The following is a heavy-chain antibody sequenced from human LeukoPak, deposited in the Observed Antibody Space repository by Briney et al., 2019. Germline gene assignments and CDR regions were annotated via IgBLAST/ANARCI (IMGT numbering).Heavy chain of an antibody. Sequence: PGGSLRLSCAVSGFIFSNHYMHWVRQAPGKGLVWVSRINNDGSITSYADSVKGRFTISRDNAKNTLYLQMNSLRAEDTAVNYCVLMVWGGGQGTLVTVSS. V-gene: IGHV3-74*01. CDR2: INNDGSIT. J-gene: IGHJ4*02. CDR1: GFIFSNHY. D-gene: IGHD3-10*01. CDR3: VLMVWG.